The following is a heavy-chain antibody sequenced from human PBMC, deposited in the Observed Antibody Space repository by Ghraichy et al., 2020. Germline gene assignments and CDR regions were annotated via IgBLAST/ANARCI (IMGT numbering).Heavy chain of an antibody. J-gene: IGHJ6*02. Sequence: GSLRLSCAASGFTVSSNYMSWVRQAPGKGLEWVSVIYSGGSTYYADSVKGRFTISRDNSKNTLYLQMNSLRAEDTAVYYCARGGDSSNLYYYGMDVWGQGTTVTVSS. CDR3: ARGGDSSNLYYYGMDV. CDR1: GFTVSSNY. D-gene: IGHD6-13*01. V-gene: IGHV3-66*01. CDR2: IYSGGST.